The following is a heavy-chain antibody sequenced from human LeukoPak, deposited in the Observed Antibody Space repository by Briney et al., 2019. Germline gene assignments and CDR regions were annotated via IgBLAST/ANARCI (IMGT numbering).Heavy chain of an antibody. J-gene: IGHJ3*02. Sequence: GGSLRLSCAASGFTFSNYGMHWVRQAPGKGLEWVAFISYDGSYNYYADSVKGRFTISRDNSKNTLYLQMNSLRAEDTAVYYCASGNYYGPRRAFDIWGQGTMVTVSS. CDR1: GFTFSNYG. CDR2: ISYDGSYN. CDR3: ASGNYYGPRRAFDI. D-gene: IGHD3-10*01. V-gene: IGHV3-30*03.